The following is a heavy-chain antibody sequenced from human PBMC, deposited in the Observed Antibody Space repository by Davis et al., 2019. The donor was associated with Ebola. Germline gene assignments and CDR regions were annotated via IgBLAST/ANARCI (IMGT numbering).Heavy chain of an antibody. D-gene: IGHD4-17*01. J-gene: IGHJ4*02. CDR3: ARDLERYTVTTIFDH. V-gene: IGHV3-43D*03. CDR2: ISWDGGSV. Sequence: PGGSLRLSCEAAGFTFDNYVMHWVRQPPGKGLEWVCLISWDGGSVHYADSVKGRFTISRDNAKNSLFLQMNSLRAEDTAVYYCARDLERYTVTTIFDHWGQGTLVTVSS. CDR1: GFTFDNYV.